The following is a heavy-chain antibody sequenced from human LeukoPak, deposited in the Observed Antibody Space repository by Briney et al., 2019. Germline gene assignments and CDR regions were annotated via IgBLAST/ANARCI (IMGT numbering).Heavy chain of an antibody. V-gene: IGHV4-59*01. CDR2: IYYIGNS. D-gene: IGHD3-16*02. CDR1: GASISGYY. CDR3: ATNMGSVRSTMFDS. Sequence: PSETLSLTCTVSGASISGYYWSWIRQPPGKWLEWIVYIYYIGNSNSNPPLRGRLPISMDTPKNQFSLKLTSVTAADTALYYCATNMGSVRSTMFDSWGQGTQVTVSS. J-gene: IGHJ4*02.